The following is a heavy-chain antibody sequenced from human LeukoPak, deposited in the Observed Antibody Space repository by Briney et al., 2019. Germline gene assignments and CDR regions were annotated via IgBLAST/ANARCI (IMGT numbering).Heavy chain of an antibody. CDR2: IYYSGST. CDR1: GGSISSSSYY. Sequence: SQTLSLTCTVSGGSISSSSYYWGWIRQPPGKGLEWIRSIYYSGSTYYNPSLKSRVTISVDTSKNQFSLKLRSVTAADTAVYYCARSPLWVHVYWGEGALVTVSS. V-gene: IGHV4-39*01. J-gene: IGHJ4*02. D-gene: IGHD3-16*01. CDR3: ARSPLWVHVY.